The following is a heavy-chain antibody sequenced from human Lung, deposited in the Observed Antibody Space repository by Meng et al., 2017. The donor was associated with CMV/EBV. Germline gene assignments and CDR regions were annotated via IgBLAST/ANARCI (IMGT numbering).Heavy chain of an antibody. CDR3: ARGNYYYGLDV. Sequence: SETXSLXXTISGGSFSSYYCSWIRQSPGKGLEWIGYVYYSGTTNYNPSFKSRIYISIDTSKNQFSLELSSVTAADTAVYYCARGNYYYGLDVWGQGTSVTVSS. J-gene: IGHJ6*02. V-gene: IGHV4-59*01. CDR1: GGSFSSYY. CDR2: VYYSGTT.